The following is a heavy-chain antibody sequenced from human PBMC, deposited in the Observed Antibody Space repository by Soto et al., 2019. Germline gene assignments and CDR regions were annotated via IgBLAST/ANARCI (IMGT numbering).Heavy chain of an antibody. Sequence: GGSLRLSCAASGFTFSSYAMSWVRQAPGKGLEWVSAISGSGGSTYYADSVKGRFTISRDNSKNTLYLQMNSLRAEDTAVYYCANSPAYYYDSSGSLDYWGQGTLVTVSS. J-gene: IGHJ4*02. CDR2: ISGSGGST. CDR1: GFTFSSYA. V-gene: IGHV3-23*01. CDR3: ANSPAYYYDSSGSLDY. D-gene: IGHD3-22*01.